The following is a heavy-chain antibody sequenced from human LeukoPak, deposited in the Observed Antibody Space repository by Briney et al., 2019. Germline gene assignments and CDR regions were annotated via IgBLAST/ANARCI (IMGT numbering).Heavy chain of an antibody. D-gene: IGHD2/OR15-2a*01. CDR3: ATKASPGFYDY. V-gene: IGHV4-59*07. J-gene: IGHJ4*02. Sequence: SDTLSLTCTVSGGPFTNFYWTWIRQFPGKGLEWIGFIYYTGSATYSPSLERRVTMSVDTSKSQFSLQMTSVTAADTAVYYCATKASPGFYDYWGQGTLVTVSS. CDR2: IYYTGSA. CDR1: GGPFTNFY.